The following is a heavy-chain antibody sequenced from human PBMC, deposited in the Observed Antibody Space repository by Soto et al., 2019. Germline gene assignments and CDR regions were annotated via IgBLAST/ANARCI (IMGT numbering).Heavy chain of an antibody. CDR2: IYPDDSDT. CDR3: ARQRRDASDGCFLCPMDV. D-gene: IGHD2-2*01. V-gene: IGHV5-51*01. Sequence: GESLKISCQSSGSPFSTYWVAWVRQTPGKALEWMGLIYPDDSDTRYNPSFRGQVTISAENSTSTVFLHWRSLKASDTATYYCARQRRDASDGCFLCPMDVWGQGTTVTVSS. J-gene: IGHJ6*02. CDR1: GSPFSTYW.